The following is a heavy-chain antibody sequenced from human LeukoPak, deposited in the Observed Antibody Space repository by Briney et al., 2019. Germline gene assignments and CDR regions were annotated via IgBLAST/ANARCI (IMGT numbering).Heavy chain of an antibody. J-gene: IGHJ6*03. D-gene: IGHD3-3*01. V-gene: IGHV4-39*07. Sequence: SETLSLTCTVSGGSISSSSYYWGWIRQPPGKGLEWIGSIYYSGSTNYNPSLKSRVTISVDTSKNQFSLKLSSVTAADTAVYYCARGTYYDFWSGYFSRYYYYYMDVWGKGTTVTVSS. CDR2: IYYSGST. CDR3: ARGTYYDFWSGYFSRYYYYYMDV. CDR1: GGSISSSSYY.